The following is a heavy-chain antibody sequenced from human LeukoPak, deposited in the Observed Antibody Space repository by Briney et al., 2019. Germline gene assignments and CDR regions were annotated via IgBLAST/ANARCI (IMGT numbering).Heavy chain of an antibody. CDR2: INPSGGST. D-gene: IGHD3-22*01. V-gene: IGHV1-46*01. CDR3: ARMEVYYDSSGSYYYYYGMDV. Sequence: ASVKVSCKASGYTFTSYGISWVRQAPGQGLERMGIINPSGGSTSYAQKFQGRVTMTRDTSTSTVYMEPSSLRSEDTAVYYCARMEVYYDSSGSYYYYYGMDVWGQGTTVTVSS. J-gene: IGHJ6*02. CDR1: GYTFTSYG.